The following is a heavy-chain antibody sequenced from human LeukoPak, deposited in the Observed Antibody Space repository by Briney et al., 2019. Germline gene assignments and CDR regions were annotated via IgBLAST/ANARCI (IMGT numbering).Heavy chain of an antibody. J-gene: IGHJ6*03. V-gene: IGHV4-39*01. Sequence: SETLSLTCTVSGGSISSSSYYWGWIRQPPGKGLEWIGSIYCSGSTYYNPSLKSRVTISVGTSKNQFSLKLSSVTAADTAVYYCARHVNRGIVVVIREPPYYMDVWGKGTTVTVSS. D-gene: IGHD3-22*01. CDR3: ARHVNRGIVVVIREPPYYMDV. CDR2: IYCSGST. CDR1: GGSISSSSYY.